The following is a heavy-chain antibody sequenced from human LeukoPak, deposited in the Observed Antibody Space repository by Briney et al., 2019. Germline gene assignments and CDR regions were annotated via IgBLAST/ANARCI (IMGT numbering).Heavy chain of an antibody. CDR1: GFTFSNYG. CDR3: AKDTASSWWYFDL. CDR2: ITGSGGST. V-gene: IGHV3-23*01. J-gene: IGHJ2*01. Sequence: GGSLRLSCAASGFTFSNYGMHWVRQAPGKGLEWVSAITGSGGSTYYADSVKGWFTISRDNSKNTLYLQMNSLRAEDTAVYYCAKDTASSWWYFDLWGRGTLVTVSS. D-gene: IGHD5-18*01.